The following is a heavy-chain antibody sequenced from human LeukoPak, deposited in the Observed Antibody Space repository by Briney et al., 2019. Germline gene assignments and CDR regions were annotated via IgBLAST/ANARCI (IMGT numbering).Heavy chain of an antibody. CDR2: ISYDGSEK. CDR1: GFTFSSYG. D-gene: IGHD6-13*01. CDR3: ARDKGSSSWWGGPFDY. V-gene: IGHV3-30*03. Sequence: GGSLRLSCAASGFTFSSYGMHWVRQAPGKGLVWVAGISYDGSEKYYAESVKGRFTISRDNAKNSLYLQMNSLRAEDTAVYYCARDKGSSSWWGGPFDYWGQGTLVTVSS. J-gene: IGHJ4*02.